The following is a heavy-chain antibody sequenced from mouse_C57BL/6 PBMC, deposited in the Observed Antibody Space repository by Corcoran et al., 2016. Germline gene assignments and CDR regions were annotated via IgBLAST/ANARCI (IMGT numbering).Heavy chain of an antibody. Sequence: DVHLQESGPGLMKPSQSLSLTGSFAGYSIASDYSWNWNRQFPGNKLEWMGYISYDGSNNYNPSRKNRISITRYTSKNQFFLKLNSVTTEDTAKYYCARGHYGSSSFDYWGQGTTLTVSS. J-gene: IGHJ2*01. V-gene: IGHV3-6*01. CDR3: ARGHYGSSSFDY. CDR1: GYSIASDYS. D-gene: IGHD1-1*01. CDR2: ISYDGSN.